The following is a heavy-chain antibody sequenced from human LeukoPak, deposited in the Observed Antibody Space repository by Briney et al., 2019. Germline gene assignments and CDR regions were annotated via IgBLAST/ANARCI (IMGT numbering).Heavy chain of an antibody. CDR2: ISSNGGST. V-gene: IGHV3-64*01. CDR3: ARGSGWHVTLYYFDY. J-gene: IGHJ4*02. CDR1: GFTFSSYA. Sequence: PGGSLRLSCAASGFTFSSYAMHWVRQAPGKGLEYVSAISSNGGSTYYANSVKGRFTISRDNSKNTLYLQMGSLRAEDMAVYYCARGSGWHVTLYYFDYWGQGTLVTVSS. D-gene: IGHD6-19*01.